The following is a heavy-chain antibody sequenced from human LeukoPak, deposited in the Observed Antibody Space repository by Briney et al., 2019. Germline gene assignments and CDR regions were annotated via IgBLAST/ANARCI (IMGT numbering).Heavy chain of an antibody. D-gene: IGHD5-24*01. Sequence: GGSLRLSCAASGFTFSSYWMSWVRQAPGKGLEWVANIKQDGSEKYYVDSVKGRFTISRDNAKNSLYLQMNSLRAEDTAVYYCARELWDGYSPFDYWGQGTLVTVSS. J-gene: IGHJ4*02. V-gene: IGHV3-7*01. CDR1: GFTFSSYW. CDR2: IKQDGSEK. CDR3: ARELWDGYSPFDY.